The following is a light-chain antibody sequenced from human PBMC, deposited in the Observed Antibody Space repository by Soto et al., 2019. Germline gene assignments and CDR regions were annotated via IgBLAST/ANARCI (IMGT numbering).Light chain of an antibody. Sequence: QSVLTQPASVSGSPGQSITISCTGTSSDVGSYKLVSWYQQHPGKGPKLMIHEGSKRPSGVSNRFSGSKSGSTASLTISGLQAEDESDYYCCSYAGSSTFEVFGTGTKVTVL. J-gene: IGLJ1*01. CDR2: EGS. CDR1: SSDVGSYKL. V-gene: IGLV2-23*03. CDR3: CSYAGSSTFEV.